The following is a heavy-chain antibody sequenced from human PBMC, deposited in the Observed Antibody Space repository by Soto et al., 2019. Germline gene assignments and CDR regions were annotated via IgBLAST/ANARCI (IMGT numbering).Heavy chain of an antibody. J-gene: IGHJ6*02. Sequence: ASVKVSCKASGGTFSSYAISWVRQAPGQGLEWMGGIIPIFGTANYAQKFQGRVTITADESTSTAYMELSSLRSEDTAVYYCARATEPIGYSSCMDVWGQGNTVTVSS. CDR2: IIPIFGTA. D-gene: IGHD5-18*01. CDR3: ARATEPIGYSSCMDV. CDR1: GGTFSSYA. V-gene: IGHV1-69*13.